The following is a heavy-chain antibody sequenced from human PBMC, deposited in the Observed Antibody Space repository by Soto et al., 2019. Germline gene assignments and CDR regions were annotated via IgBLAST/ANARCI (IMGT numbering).Heavy chain of an antibody. CDR2: IYYRGNA. D-gene: IGHD1-1*01. V-gene: IGHV4-39*01. Sequence: QLQLQESGPGLVKPSETLSLTCSVSDDSINSDKYYWGWIRQPPGKGLEWIGSIYYRGNAYYNPSLQNRVTIPLHKSKSQFSLKRNSVPAAEPAVCARLEALATISYYFDFWGPGALVTVSS. CDR1: DDSINSDKYY. J-gene: IGHJ4*02. CDR3: ARLEALATISYYFDF.